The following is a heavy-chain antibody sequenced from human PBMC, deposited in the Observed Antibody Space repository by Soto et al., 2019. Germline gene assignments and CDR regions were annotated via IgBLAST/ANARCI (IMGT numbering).Heavy chain of an antibody. Sequence: GGSLRLSCAASGFTFSSYAMSWVRQAPGKGLEWVSAISGSGGSTYYADSVKGRFTISRDNSKNTLYLQMNSLRAEDTAVYYCAKVGYCSSTSCRYGMDVWGQGTTVTVSS. CDR1: GFTFSSYA. J-gene: IGHJ6*02. CDR3: AKVGYCSSTSCRYGMDV. V-gene: IGHV3-23*01. CDR2: ISGSGGST. D-gene: IGHD2-2*01.